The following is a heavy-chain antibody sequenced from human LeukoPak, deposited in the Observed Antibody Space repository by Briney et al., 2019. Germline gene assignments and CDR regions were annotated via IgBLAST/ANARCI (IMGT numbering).Heavy chain of an antibody. J-gene: IGHJ4*02. CDR2: IYHSGSA. V-gene: IGHV4-38-2*02. CDR1: GDSIRSGYY. Sequence: SETLSLTCSVSGDSIRSGYYWAWIRQPPGKGLEWVGFIYHSGSASYNPSLMSRVTLSVDTSKNQFSLKLSSVTAADTAVYYCARGRLSYFDYWGQGTLVTVSS. CDR3: ARGRLSYFDY. D-gene: IGHD3-16*02.